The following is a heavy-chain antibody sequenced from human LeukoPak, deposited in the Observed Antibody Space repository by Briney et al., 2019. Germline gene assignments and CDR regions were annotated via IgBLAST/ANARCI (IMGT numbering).Heavy chain of an antibody. CDR1: GFTFSNYW. D-gene: IGHD3-10*01. CDR2: IKHDGSDK. V-gene: IGHV3-7*01. CDR3: ARGGHRQKEF. Sequence: GGSLRLSCSASGFTFSNYWMTWVRQSPGKGLEWVAIIKHDGSDKYCVDSVKGRFTISRNNAKNSLYLQMSSLRAEDTAVYYCARGGHRQKEFWGQGTLVTVSS. J-gene: IGHJ4*02.